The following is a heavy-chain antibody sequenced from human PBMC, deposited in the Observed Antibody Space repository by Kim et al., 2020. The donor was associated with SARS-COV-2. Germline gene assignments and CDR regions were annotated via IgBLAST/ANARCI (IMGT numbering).Heavy chain of an antibody. CDR3: ASDFVDILTGCQYYGMAV. J-gene: IGHJ6*01. CDR1: GFTFSRYW. Sequence: GGSLRLSCAASGFTFSRYWMSWVRQAPGKGLEWVANIKQDGSEKYYVDSVKGRFTFSRDNAKNSLYLQMNSLRAEDTAVYYCASDFVDILTGCQYYGMAV. CDR2: IKQDGSEK. D-gene: IGHD3-9*01. V-gene: IGHV3-7*03.